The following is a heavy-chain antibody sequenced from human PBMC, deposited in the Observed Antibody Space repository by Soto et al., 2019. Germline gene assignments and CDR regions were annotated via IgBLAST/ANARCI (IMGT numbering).Heavy chain of an antibody. J-gene: IGHJ6*03. CDR3: ARERAYYCYYMDV. CDR2: INHSGST. CDR1: GGSFSGYY. V-gene: IGHV4-34*01. Sequence: PSETLSLTCAVYGGSFSGYYWSWIRQPPGKGLEWIGEINHSGSTNYNPSLKSRVTISVDTSKNQFSLKLSSVTAADTAVYYCARERAYYCYYMDVWGKGTTVTVSS.